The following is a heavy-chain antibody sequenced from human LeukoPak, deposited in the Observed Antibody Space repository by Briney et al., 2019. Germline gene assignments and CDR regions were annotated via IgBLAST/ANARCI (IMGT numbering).Heavy chain of an antibody. J-gene: IGHJ4*02. Sequence: GGSLRLSCAASGFTVSSNYMSWVRQAPGKGLEWVSVIYSGGSTYYADSVKGRFTISRDNSKNTLYLQMNSLRAEDTAVYYCATQVTATNPNDYWGQGTLITVSS. CDR2: IYSGGST. CDR1: GFTVSSNY. CDR3: ATQVTATNPNDY. V-gene: IGHV3-66*02. D-gene: IGHD1-7*01.